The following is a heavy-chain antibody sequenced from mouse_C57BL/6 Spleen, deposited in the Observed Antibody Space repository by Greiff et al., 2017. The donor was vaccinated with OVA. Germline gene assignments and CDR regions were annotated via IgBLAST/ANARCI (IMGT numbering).Heavy chain of an antibody. CDR3: ARLRWGSSPYFDY. Sequence: VQLQQSGAELMKPGASVKLSCKATGLEWIGEILPGSGSTNYNEKFKGKATFTADTSSNTAYMQLSTLTTEDSAIYYCARLRWGSSPYFDYWGQGTTLTVSS. CDR1: G. J-gene: IGHJ2*01. D-gene: IGHD1-1*01. CDR2: ILPGSGST. V-gene: IGHV1-9*01.